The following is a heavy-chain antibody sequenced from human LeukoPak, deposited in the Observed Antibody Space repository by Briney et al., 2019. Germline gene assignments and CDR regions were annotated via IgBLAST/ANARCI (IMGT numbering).Heavy chain of an antibody. CDR3: ARVHYNTAMVDIDY. J-gene: IGHJ4*02. CDR1: GFTFSSYE. V-gene: IGHV3-48*03. CDR2: ISSSGSTI. D-gene: IGHD5-18*01. Sequence: PGGSLRLSCAASGFTFSSYEMHWVRQAPGKGLEWISYISSSGSTIYYADSVKGRFTISRDNAKNSLYLQVNSLRAEDTAVYYCARVHYNTAMVDIDYWGQGTLVTVSS.